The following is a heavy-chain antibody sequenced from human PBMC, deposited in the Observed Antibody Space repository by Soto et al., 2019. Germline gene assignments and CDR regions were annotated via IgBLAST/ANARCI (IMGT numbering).Heavy chain of an antibody. D-gene: IGHD1-26*01. CDR2: IVVGSGNT. Sequence: ASVKVSCKASGFTFTSSAVQWVRQARGQRLEWIGWIVVGSGNTNYAQKFQERVTITRDMSTSTAYMELSGLRSEDTAAYYCAAATRGATGTDYYYGMDVWGQGTTVTVSS. J-gene: IGHJ6*02. V-gene: IGHV1-58*01. CDR3: AAATRGATGTDYYYGMDV. CDR1: GFTFTSSA.